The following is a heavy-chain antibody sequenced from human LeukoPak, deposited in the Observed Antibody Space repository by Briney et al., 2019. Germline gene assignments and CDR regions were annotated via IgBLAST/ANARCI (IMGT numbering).Heavy chain of an antibody. CDR1: GFTFNSYW. CDR2: INSDGSRT. CDR3: ARGNFYSGAGSSPLDY. V-gene: IGHV3-74*01. Sequence: GGSLRLSCAASGFTFNSYWMHWVRQVPGKGLVWVSRINSDGSRTNYVDSAKGRFTISRDNAKNTLFLQMNSLGAEDSAVYYCARGNFYSGAGSSPLDYWGQGTLVTVSS. J-gene: IGHJ4*02. D-gene: IGHD3-10*01.